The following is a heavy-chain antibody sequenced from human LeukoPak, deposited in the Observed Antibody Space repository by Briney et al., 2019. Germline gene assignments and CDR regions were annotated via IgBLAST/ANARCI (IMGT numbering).Heavy chain of an antibody. CDR1: GLSLSSYS. Sequence: PGGSLRLSCAVSGLSLSSYSMNWVRQAPGKGLEWVSTISTRSSQIYYADSVKGRFTVSRDNAKNSLYLQMNSLRAEDTAVYYCVRDFAETADWFDPWGQGVLVTVSS. CDR2: ISTRSSQI. D-gene: IGHD2-21*02. CDR3: VRDFAETADWFDP. V-gene: IGHV3-21*01. J-gene: IGHJ5*02.